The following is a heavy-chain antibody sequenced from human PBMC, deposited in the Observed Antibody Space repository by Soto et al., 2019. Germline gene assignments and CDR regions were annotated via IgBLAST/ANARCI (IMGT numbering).Heavy chain of an antibody. J-gene: IGHJ6*02. D-gene: IGHD2-8*01. Sequence: QVQLVQSGAEVKKPGASVKVSCKASGYTFTSYGISWVRQAPGQGLEWMGWISAYNGNTNYAQKLQGRVTMTTDTSTSTAYMEVGSLGSDDTAVYYCARGRKYCTNGVCSFHGMDVWGQGTTVTVSS. CDR2: ISAYNGNT. CDR3: ARGRKYCTNGVCSFHGMDV. V-gene: IGHV1-18*01. CDR1: GYTFTSYG.